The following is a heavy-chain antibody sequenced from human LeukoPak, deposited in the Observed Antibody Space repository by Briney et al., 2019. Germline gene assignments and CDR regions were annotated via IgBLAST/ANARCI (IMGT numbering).Heavy chain of an antibody. D-gene: IGHD3-10*01. J-gene: IGHJ3*02. V-gene: IGHV4-39*01. Sequence: SETLSLTCTVSGGSISSYYWSWIRQPPGKGLEWIGSIYYSGSTYYNPSFKSRVTISVDTSKNHFSLKLSSVTAADTAVYYCARRHRGYADALDIWGQGTMVTVSS. CDR3: ARRHRGYADALDI. CDR2: IYYSGST. CDR1: GGSISSYY.